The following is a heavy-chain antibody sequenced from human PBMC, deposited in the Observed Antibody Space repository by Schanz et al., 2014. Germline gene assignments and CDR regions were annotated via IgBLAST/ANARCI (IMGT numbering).Heavy chain of an antibody. CDR2: IWYDGNNK. Sequence: QVQLVESGGDVVQPGRSLRLSCAASGFTFSSYGMHWVRQAPGKGLEWVAVIWYDGNNKYYADSVKGRFTISRDNSKNTLYLQMNSLRAEDTALYYCAKYGGELGFSFEYWGQGTLVTVSS. D-gene: IGHD7-27*01. CDR1: GFTFSSYG. J-gene: IGHJ4*02. CDR3: AKYGGELGFSFEY. V-gene: IGHV3-33*06.